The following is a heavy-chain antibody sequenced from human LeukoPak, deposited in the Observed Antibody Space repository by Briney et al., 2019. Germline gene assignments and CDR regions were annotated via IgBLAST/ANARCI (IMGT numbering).Heavy chain of an antibody. Sequence: GGSLRLSCAASGFTFSGYWMLWVRPAPGKGRVGVLLLNSDVSSTTYTVYVKGRFTISRDNAKTTLYLQMNSLRSDDTAVYYCARLDTAMVTYPFDIWGQGTMVTVSS. D-gene: IGHD5-18*01. CDR3: ARLDTAMVTYPFDI. J-gene: IGHJ3*02. CDR1: GFTFSGYW. CDR2: LNSDVSST. V-gene: IGHV3-74*03.